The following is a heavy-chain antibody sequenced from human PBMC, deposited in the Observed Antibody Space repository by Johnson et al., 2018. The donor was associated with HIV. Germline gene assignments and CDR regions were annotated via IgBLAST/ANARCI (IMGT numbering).Heavy chain of an antibody. J-gene: IGHJ3*02. V-gene: IGHV3-30*04. CDR2: ISYDGSNK. Sequence: QMLLVESGGGVVQPGRSLRLSCAASGFTFSSYAMHCVRQAPGKGLEWVAVISYDGSNKYYADSVKGRFTISRDNSKNTLYLQMNSLRAVDTAVYYFARDDGGGGDAFDIWGQGTMVTVSS. CDR1: GFTFSSYA. D-gene: IGHD2-15*01. CDR3: ARDDGGGGDAFDI.